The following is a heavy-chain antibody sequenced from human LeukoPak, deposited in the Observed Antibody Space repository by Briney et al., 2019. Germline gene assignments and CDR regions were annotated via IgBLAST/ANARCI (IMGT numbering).Heavy chain of an antibody. V-gene: IGHV1-2*02. CDR3: AVAPGDY. Sequence: ASVKVSCKASGYTFTGYYMHWVRQAPGQGLEWMGWINPNIGDTNYAQKFQGRVAMTRDTSITTVYMEISRLTSDDTALFYCAVAPGDYWGQGTLVTVSS. CDR2: INPNIGDT. D-gene: IGHD2-21*01. J-gene: IGHJ4*02. CDR1: GYTFTGYY.